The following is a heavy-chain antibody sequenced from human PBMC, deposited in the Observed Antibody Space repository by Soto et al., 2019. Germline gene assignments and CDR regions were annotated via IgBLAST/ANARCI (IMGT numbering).Heavy chain of an antibody. CDR3: ASLGGVGAVNWFGP. CDR2: IDPSDSWT. D-gene: IGHD1-26*01. V-gene: IGHV5-10-1*01. Sequence: PWDSLKISCKGSGYIFSNYWIGWVRQMPGKGLEWMWRIDPSDSWTHYSPSFQGHVTISADKSIRTVYLQWSSVKASDTAMYSWASLGGVGAVNWFGPWGQGTLVTVS. J-gene: IGHJ5*02. CDR1: GYIFSNYW.